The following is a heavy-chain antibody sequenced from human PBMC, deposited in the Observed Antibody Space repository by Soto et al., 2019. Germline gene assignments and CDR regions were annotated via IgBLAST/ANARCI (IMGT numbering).Heavy chain of an antibody. J-gene: IGHJ4*02. CDR3: ARRSIVGATTNYDY. V-gene: IGHV4-39*01. Sequence: ETCPPPCLVSGGSSSTVSYYWGWFPRPPGKGLEWIGSIHYSGSTSYNPSLKSRVTISVDTSMSQFSLKLSSVTAADTAVYYCARRSIVGATTNYDYWGQGTLVTVSS. D-gene: IGHD1-26*01. CDR1: GGSSSTVSYY. CDR2: IHYSGST.